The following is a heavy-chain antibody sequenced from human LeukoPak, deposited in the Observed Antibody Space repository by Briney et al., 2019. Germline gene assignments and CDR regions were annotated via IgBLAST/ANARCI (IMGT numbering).Heavy chain of an antibody. CDR3: ARDQAAVAGLFDY. V-gene: IGHV1-18*01. Sequence: ASVRVSCKASGYPFSAHFLNWVRQAPGQGLEWMGWISAYNGNTNYAQKLQGRVTMTTDTSTSTAYMELRSLRSDDTAVYYCARDQAAVAGLFDYWGQGTLVTVSS. J-gene: IGHJ4*02. D-gene: IGHD6-19*01. CDR1: GYPFSAHF. CDR2: ISAYNGNT.